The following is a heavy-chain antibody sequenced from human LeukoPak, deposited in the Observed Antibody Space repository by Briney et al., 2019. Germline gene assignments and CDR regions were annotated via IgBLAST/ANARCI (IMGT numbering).Heavy chain of an antibody. Sequence: GGSLRLSCAVSGFTVSSNYMSWVRQAPGKGLEWVSVIYSDDSTYYADSVKGRFTISRDNSKNTLYLQMNSRRAEDTAVYYCARGQRGVTAMFYWGQGTLVTVSS. V-gene: IGHV3-53*01. CDR3: ARGQRGVTAMFY. D-gene: IGHD2-21*02. CDR1: GFTVSSNY. CDR2: IYSDDST. J-gene: IGHJ4*02.